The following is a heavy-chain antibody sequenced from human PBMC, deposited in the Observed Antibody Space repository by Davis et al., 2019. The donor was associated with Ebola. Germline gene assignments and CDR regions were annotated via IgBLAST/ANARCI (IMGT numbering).Heavy chain of an antibody. CDR1: GFTFSSYA. CDR3: AKGAERLLYPEN. J-gene: IGHJ4*02. CDR2: ISGSRDNT. Sequence: PGGSLRLSCSASGFTFSSYAMSWVRQAPGKGLEWVSAISGSRDNTYYADSVKGRFTISRDNSKNTLYLQVNSLRAEDTAVYYCAKGAERLLYPENWGQGTLVTVSS. V-gene: IGHV3-23*01. D-gene: IGHD3-3*01.